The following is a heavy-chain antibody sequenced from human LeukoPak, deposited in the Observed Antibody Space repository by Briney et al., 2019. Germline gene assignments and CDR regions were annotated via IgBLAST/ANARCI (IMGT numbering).Heavy chain of an antibody. J-gene: IGHJ4*02. D-gene: IGHD2-21*02. Sequence: PSETLSLTCTVSGGSISSSTYFWGWIRQPPGKGLEWIGSIYYSGSTYYNPSLKSRVTISVDTSKNQFSLKLSSVTAADTAVYYCAREDDYYTGFDYWGQGTLVTVSS. CDR3: AREDDYYTGFDY. CDR2: IYYSGST. CDR1: GGSISSSTYF. V-gene: IGHV4-39*02.